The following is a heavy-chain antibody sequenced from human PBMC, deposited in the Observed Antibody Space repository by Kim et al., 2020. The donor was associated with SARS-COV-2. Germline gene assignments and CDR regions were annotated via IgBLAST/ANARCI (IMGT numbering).Heavy chain of an antibody. CDR1: GFTFSSYA. V-gene: IGHV3-30*04. CDR2: ISYDGSNK. Sequence: GGSLRLSCAASGFTFSSYAMHWVRQAPGKGLEWVAVISYDGSNKYYADSVKGRFTISRDNSKNTLYLQMNSLRAEDTAVYYCARAMIAPDRYYYYGMDV. D-gene: IGHD2-21*01. J-gene: IGHJ6*01. CDR3: ARAMIAPDRYYYYGMDV.